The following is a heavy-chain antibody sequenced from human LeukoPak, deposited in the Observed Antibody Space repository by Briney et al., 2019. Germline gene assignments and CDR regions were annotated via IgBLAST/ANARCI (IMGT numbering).Heavy chain of an antibody. V-gene: IGHV3-21*01. D-gene: IGHD2-15*01. J-gene: IGHJ4*02. CDR2: ISSSSSYI. CDR3: ARLYCSGGSCYDY. Sequence: PGGSLRLSCAASGFTFSSYSMNWVRQAPGKGLEWVSSISSSSSYIYYADSVKGRFTISRDNAKNSLYLQMSSLRAEDTAVYYCARLYCSGGSCYDYWGQGTLVTVSS. CDR1: GFTFSSYS.